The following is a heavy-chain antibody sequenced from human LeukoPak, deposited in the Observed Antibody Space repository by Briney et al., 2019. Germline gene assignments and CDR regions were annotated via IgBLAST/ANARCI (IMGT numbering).Heavy chain of an antibody. CDR3: ARSRITIFGVAPCWFDP. Sequence: PSETLSLXCTVSGGSISSYYWSWIRQPPGKGLEWIGYIYYSGSTNYNPSLKSRVTISVDTSKNQFSLKLSSVTAADTAVYYCARSRITIFGVAPCWFDPWGQGTLVTVSS. CDR1: GGSISSYY. CDR2: IYYSGST. D-gene: IGHD3-3*01. V-gene: IGHV4-59*01. J-gene: IGHJ5*02.